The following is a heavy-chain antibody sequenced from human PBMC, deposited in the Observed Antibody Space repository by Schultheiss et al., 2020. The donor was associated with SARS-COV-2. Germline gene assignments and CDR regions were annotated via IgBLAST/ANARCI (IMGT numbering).Heavy chain of an antibody. D-gene: IGHD3-3*01. J-gene: IGHJ6*02. CDR3: ARSITIFGVVIIQDYYYGMDV. CDR2: IIPIFGTA. CDR1: GGTFSSYA. Sequence: SVKVSCKASGGTFSSYAISWVRQAPGQGLEWMGGIIPIFGTANYAQKFQGRVTITADKSMSTAYMELSSLRSEDTAVYYCARSITIFGVVIIQDYYYGMDVWGQGTTVTVSS. V-gene: IGHV1-69*06.